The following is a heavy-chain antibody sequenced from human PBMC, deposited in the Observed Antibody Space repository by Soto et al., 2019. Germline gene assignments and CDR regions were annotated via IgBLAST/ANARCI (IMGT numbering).Heavy chain of an antibody. V-gene: IGHV3-30*18. J-gene: IGHJ4*02. D-gene: IGHD1-1*01. CDR2: ISYDGSNK. Sequence: GGSLRLSCAASGFTFSSYGMHWVRQAPGRGLEWVAVISYDGSNKYYADSVKGRFTISRDNSKNTLYLQMNSLRAEDTAVYYCAKDLGTERIDYWGQGTLVTVSS. CDR1: GFTFSSYG. CDR3: AKDLGTERIDY.